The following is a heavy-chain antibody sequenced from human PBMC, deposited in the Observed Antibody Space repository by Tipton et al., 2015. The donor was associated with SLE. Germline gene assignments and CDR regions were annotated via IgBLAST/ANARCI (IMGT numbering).Heavy chain of an antibody. CDR3: ARGTMVRGVLFDC. Sequence: QLVQSGPEVKKPGASVKVSCKASGYTFIDYYMHWVRQAPGQGLEWMGWINPNSGGTDYAQKFQGRVTMTRDTSISTAYMELSRLTSDDTAVYYCARGTMVRGVLFDCWGQGTLVSVSS. CDR2: INPNSGGT. D-gene: IGHD3-10*01. V-gene: IGHV1-2*02. J-gene: IGHJ4*02. CDR1: GYTFIDYY.